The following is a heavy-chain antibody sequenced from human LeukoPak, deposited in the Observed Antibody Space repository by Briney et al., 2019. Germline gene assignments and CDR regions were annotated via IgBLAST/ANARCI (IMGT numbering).Heavy chain of an antibody. J-gene: IGHJ4*02. CDR2: ISSSGSTI. Sequence: GGSLRLSCAASGFTFSDYYMSWTRQAPGKGLEWVSYISSSGSTIYYADSVKGRFTISRDNPKNSLYLQMNSLRAEDTAVYYCASPSAVCSGGSCYSNPFDYWGQGTLVTVSS. CDR1: GFTFSDYY. CDR3: ASPSAVCSGGSCYSNPFDY. V-gene: IGHV3-11*04. D-gene: IGHD2-15*01.